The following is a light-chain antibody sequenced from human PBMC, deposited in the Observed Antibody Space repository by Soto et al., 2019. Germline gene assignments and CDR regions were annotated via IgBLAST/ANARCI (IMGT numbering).Light chain of an antibody. Sequence: DIVMTQSPGTLSFSPSYRATLSCSAGPSVTDFLAGYQQKPGQAPRLLIYDTSTRATGGPARFSGSRSGTEFTLTNNSLQSEDFAVYYCQSYNNWPLTFGGGTKVDIK. J-gene: IGKJ4*01. CDR2: DTS. V-gene: IGKV3-15*01. CDR3: QSYNNWPLT. CDR1: PSVTDF.